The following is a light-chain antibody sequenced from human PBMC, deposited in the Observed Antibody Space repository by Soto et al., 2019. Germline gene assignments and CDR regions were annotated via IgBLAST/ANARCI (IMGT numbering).Light chain of an antibody. CDR1: RSDVGGYNY. CDR3: CSYAGTPDG. V-gene: IGLV2-11*01. CDR2: GVS. J-gene: IGLJ1*01. Sequence: QSVLTQPRSVSASPGQSVTISCTGTRSDVGGYNYVSWYQHHPGKAPKLMIYGVSARPSGVPDRFSGSKSGNTASLTISGLQAEDEADYYCCSYAGTPDGFGTGTKVTVL.